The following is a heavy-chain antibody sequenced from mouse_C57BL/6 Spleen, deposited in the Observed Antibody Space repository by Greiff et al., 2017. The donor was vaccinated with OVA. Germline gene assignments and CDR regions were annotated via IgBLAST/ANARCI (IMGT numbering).Heavy chain of an antibody. J-gene: IGHJ2*01. CDR3: ANSNWYFDD. CDR1: GYTFTDYN. D-gene: IGHD4-1*01. V-gene: IGHV1-18*01. CDR2: INPNNGGT. Sequence: EVQLQQSGPELVKPGASVKIPCKASGYTFTDYNMDWVKQSNGKSLEWIGDINPNNGGTNYNQKFKGKATLTEDNSYSTAYMELRRLTSEDTAVYYCANSNWYFDDWGQGTTLTVSS.